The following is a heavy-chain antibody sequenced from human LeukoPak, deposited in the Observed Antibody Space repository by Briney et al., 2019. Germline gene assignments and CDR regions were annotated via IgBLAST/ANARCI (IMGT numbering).Heavy chain of an antibody. CDR2: IYYSGST. CDR3: ATSEQWHYNWFDP. D-gene: IGHD6-19*01. V-gene: IGHV4-59*01. Sequence: PSETLSLTCTVAGGSISTYYWSWIRQPPGKGLEWIGYIYYSGSTSYNPSLKSRVTISVDTSKNQFSLKLSSVTAADTAVYYCATSEQWHYNWFDPWGQGTLVTVSS. CDR1: GGSISTYY. J-gene: IGHJ5*02.